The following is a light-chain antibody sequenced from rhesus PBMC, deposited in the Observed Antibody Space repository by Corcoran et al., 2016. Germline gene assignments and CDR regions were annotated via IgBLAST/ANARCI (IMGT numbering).Light chain of an antibody. V-gene: IGKV1S9*01. CDR1: QSCSND. Sequence: DIQMTQSPYSLSASVGDRVTITCQASQSCSNDLNWYQQKPGKIPKLLIYRAASLQSGIPSRLSGSGSGTAFTLTISTLQPADFATYYYPQGYNYPWTFCPVTKVGIQ. J-gene: IGKJ1*01. CDR2: RAA. CDR3: PQGYNYPWT.